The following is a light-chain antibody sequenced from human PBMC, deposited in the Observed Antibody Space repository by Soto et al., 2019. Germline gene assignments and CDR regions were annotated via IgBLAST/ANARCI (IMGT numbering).Light chain of an antibody. CDR2: KAS. CDR3: QQYNSYRA. J-gene: IGKJ1*01. CDR1: QTIGTY. Sequence: DIQMTQSPSSLSASVGDRVTITCRTSQTIGTYLNWYQQKPGQVPKLLISKASSLESGVPSRFSGSGSGTEFTLTISSLQPDDSATYYCQQYNSYRAFGQGTKVDIK. V-gene: IGKV1-5*03.